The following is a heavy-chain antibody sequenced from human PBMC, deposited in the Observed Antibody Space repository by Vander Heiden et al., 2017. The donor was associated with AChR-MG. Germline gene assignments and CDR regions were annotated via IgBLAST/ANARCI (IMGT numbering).Heavy chain of an antibody. CDR3: ARDLSSSWPFDY. J-gene: IGHJ4*02. CDR2: IKQDGSEK. D-gene: IGHD6-13*01. CDR1: GFPFSSYW. Sequence: EVQLVESGGGLVQPGGSLRLSCAASGFPFSSYWMSWVRQAPGKGLEWVANIKQDGSEKYYVDSVKGRFTISRDNAKNSLYLQMNSLRAEDTAVYYCARDLSSSWPFDYWCQGTLVTVSS. V-gene: IGHV3-7*01.